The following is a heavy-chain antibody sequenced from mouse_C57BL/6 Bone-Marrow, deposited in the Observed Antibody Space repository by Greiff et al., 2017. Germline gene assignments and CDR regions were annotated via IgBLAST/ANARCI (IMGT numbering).Heavy chain of an antibody. CDR3: APGTLYAMDY. V-gene: IGHV1-59*01. CDR2: IDPSDSYT. J-gene: IGHJ4*01. CDR1: GYTFTSYW. D-gene: IGHD4-1*01. Sequence: QVQLQQPGAELVRPGTSVKLSCKASGYTFTSYWMHWVKQRPGQGLEWIGVIDPSDSYTNSNQKFKGKATLTVDTSSSTAYMQLSSLTSEDSAVYYCAPGTLYAMDYWGQGTSVTVSS.